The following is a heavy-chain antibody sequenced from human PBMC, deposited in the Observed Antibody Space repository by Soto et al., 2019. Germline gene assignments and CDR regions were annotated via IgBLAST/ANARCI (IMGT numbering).Heavy chain of an antibody. CDR1: GFTFSGAT. J-gene: IGHJ6*04. V-gene: IGHV3-73*01. Sequence: GGSLRLSCAASGFTFSGATMHWVRQASGKGLEWLGRMRSKANSYATAYAASVKGRFTISRDDSANTAYLQMDSLKTEDTAVYYCGRQASDFYNGSTRYHLDVWGKGTTVTVSS. CDR2: MRSKANSYAT. D-gene: IGHD3-3*01. CDR3: GRQASDFYNGSTRYHLDV.